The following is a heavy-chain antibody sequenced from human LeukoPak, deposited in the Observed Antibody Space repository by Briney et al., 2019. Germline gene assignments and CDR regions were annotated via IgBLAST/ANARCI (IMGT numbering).Heavy chain of an antibody. D-gene: IGHD3-10*01. CDR3: ATISSGSYRGVDY. CDR1: GGSISSSNW. Sequence: SETLSLTCAVSGGSISSSNWWSWVRQPPGKGLEWIGEIYHSGSTNYNPSLKSRVTISVDKSKNQFSLKLSSVTAADTAVYYCATISSGSYRGVDYWGQGTLVTVSS. V-gene: IGHV4-4*02. J-gene: IGHJ4*02. CDR2: IYHSGST.